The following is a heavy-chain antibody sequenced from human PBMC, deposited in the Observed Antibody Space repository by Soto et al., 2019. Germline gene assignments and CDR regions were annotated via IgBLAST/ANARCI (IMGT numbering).Heavy chain of an antibody. J-gene: IGHJ4*02. CDR2: IKSKTDGGTT. Sequence: GGSLRLSCAASGFTFSNAWMSWVRQAPGKGLEWVGRIKSKTDGGTTDYAAPVKGRFTISRDDSKNTLYLQMNSLKTEDTAVYYCTTDTGYSGYAAFDYWGQGTLVTVSS. CDR3: TTDTGYSGYAAFDY. CDR1: GFTFSNAW. V-gene: IGHV3-15*01. D-gene: IGHD5-12*01.